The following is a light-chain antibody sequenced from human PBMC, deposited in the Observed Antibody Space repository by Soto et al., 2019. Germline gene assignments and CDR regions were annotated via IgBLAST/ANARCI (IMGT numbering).Light chain of an antibody. Sequence: EIVMTQSPATLSVSPEERATLSCRASQSVSSNLAWYQQKPGQAPRLLIYGASNRATGIPDRFSGSGSGTDFTLTISSLQPEDVATYYCQKYNSAPQTFGQGTKVDIK. J-gene: IGKJ1*01. CDR1: QSVSSN. CDR3: QKYNSAPQT. CDR2: GAS. V-gene: IGKV3D-15*01.